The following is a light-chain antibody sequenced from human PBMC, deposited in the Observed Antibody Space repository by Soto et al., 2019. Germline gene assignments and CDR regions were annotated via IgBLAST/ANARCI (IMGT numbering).Light chain of an antibody. V-gene: IGKV2D-29*01. CDR3: QQYYSAPIT. CDR2: EVS. J-gene: IGKJ5*01. Sequence: DILLTQSPLSLSVTPGQPASISFISSQSVLHSDGKTHLYWYLQRPGQPPHLLIYEVSHRSSGVPDRFSGSGSGTDFTLTISSLQAEDLSVYYCQQYYSAPITFGQGTRLEIK. CDR1: QSVLHSDGKTH.